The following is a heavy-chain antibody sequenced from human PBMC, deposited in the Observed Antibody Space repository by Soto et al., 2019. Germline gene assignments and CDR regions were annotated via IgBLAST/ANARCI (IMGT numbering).Heavy chain of an antibody. Sequence: ASVKVSCKASGYTFTSYAMHWVRQAPGQRLEWMGWINAGNGNTKYSQKFQGRVTITRDTSASTAYMELSSLRSEDTAVYYCARRATVTSPFDYWGQGTMVTVSS. D-gene: IGHD4-17*01. J-gene: IGHJ4*02. CDR3: ARRATVTSPFDY. CDR1: GYTFTSYA. V-gene: IGHV1-3*01. CDR2: INAGNGNT.